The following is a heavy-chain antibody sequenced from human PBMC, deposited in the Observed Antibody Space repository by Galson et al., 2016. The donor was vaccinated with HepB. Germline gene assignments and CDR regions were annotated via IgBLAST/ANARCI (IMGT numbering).Heavy chain of an antibody. J-gene: IGHJ4*02. V-gene: IGHV3-30*18. Sequence: SLRLSCAASGFTFSSYGMHWVRQAPGKGLAWVAFISYDGRNKQYADSVKGRITISRGNSKKTLYLQMNSLRAEDTAVYYFAKDGRIYCSSASCHDHFHYWGQGTLVTVSS. CDR3: AKDGRIYCSSASCHDHFHY. CDR2: ISYDGRNK. D-gene: IGHD2-2*01. CDR1: GFTFSSYG.